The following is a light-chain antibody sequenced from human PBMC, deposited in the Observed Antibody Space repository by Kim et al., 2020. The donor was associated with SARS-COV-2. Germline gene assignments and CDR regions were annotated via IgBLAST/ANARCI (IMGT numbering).Light chain of an antibody. V-gene: IGKV1-39*01. CDR3: QQTYRIPYT. J-gene: IGKJ2*01. CDR2: GAS. CDR1: QTISKY. Sequence: SASGGARVTITCRASQTISKYLNWYQQKPGKAPKIVVYGASSLKSGVPSRFSGSTSGTDFTLTISSLQPEDFATYYCQQTYRIPYTFGQGTKVEI.